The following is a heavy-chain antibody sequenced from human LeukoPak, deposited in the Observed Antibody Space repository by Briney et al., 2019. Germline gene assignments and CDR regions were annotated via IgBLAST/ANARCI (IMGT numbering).Heavy chain of an antibody. D-gene: IGHD3-9*01. CDR1: GFTFSSYV. V-gene: IGHV3-30*04. J-gene: IGHJ4*02. Sequence: PGGSLRLSCAASGFTFSSYVMHWVRQAPGKGLEWVAIISYDGSNEYYADSVKGRFTISRDNSKNTLYLQMNSLRAADTAVYYCARDWLLRYSEGGFDSWGQGILVTVSS. CDR2: ISYDGSNE. CDR3: ARDWLLRYSEGGFDS.